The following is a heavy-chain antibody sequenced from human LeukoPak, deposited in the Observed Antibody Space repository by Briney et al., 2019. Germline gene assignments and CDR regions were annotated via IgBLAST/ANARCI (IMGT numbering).Heavy chain of an antibody. V-gene: IGHV3-21*06. J-gene: IGHJ4*02. CDR2: ISPNSNYI. Sequence: SGGSLRLSCAASGFTFSGYSMSWVRQAPGKGLDWVSSISPNSNYIYYADSVKGRFTISRDNAKNSLYLQMNSLRAEDTAVYYCARGDCSSTSCYPAGDYWGQGTLVTVSS. CDR1: GFTFSGYS. CDR3: ARGDCSSTSCYPAGDY. D-gene: IGHD2-2*01.